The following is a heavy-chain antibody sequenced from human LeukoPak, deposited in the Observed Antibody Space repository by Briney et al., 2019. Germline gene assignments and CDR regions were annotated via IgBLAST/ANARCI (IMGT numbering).Heavy chain of an antibody. V-gene: IGHV3-21*01. CDR1: GFTFSSYA. CDR3: ARDQGGLLWFGELLGYYYGMDV. D-gene: IGHD3-10*01. J-gene: IGHJ6*02. CDR2: ISSSSSYI. Sequence: GGSLRLSCAASGFTFSSYAMSWARQAPGKGLEWVSSISSSSSYIYYADSVKGRFTISRDNAKNSLYLQMNSLRAEDTAVYYCARDQGGLLWFGELLGYYYGMDVWGQGTTVTVSS.